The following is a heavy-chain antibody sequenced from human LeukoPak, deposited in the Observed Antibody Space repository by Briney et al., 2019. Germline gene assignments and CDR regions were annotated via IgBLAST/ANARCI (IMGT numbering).Heavy chain of an antibody. Sequence: SEALSLTCAVYGGSFSGYYWSWIRQPPGKGLEWIGEINHSGSTNYNPSLKSRVTISVDTSKNQFSLKLSSVTAADTAVYYCARGASEILWGNYYYYGMDVWGQGTTVTVSS. D-gene: IGHD1-26*01. CDR3: ARGASEILWGNYYYYGMDV. V-gene: IGHV4-34*01. CDR2: INHSGST. CDR1: GGSFSGYY. J-gene: IGHJ6*02.